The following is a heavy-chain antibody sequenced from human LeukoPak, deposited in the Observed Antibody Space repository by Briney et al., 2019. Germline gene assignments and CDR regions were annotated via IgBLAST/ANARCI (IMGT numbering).Heavy chain of an antibody. V-gene: IGHV3-33*01. CDR1: GYMFCHYG. Sequence: GGPLRLSCAPSGYMFCHYGMHWVRQAPGQGREWVALIWYDGSKKYYAESVKGRFTVSRDNSENTLYLQMNSLRADDTALYYCARGLQPPVLYGMDVWGQGTTVTVSS. D-gene: IGHD4-11*01. J-gene: IGHJ6*02. CDR3: ARGLQPPVLYGMDV. CDR2: IWYDGSKK.